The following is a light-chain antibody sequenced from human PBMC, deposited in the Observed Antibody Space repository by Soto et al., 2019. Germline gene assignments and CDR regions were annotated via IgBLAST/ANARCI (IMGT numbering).Light chain of an antibody. V-gene: IGKV3-15*01. CDR3: QQYIKGPLT. J-gene: IGKJ4*01. Sequence: EIVMTQSPATLSVSPGDRATLSCRASQSLGNFLAWYQQKPGQAPRLLIYDVSTRATGIPARFSGSGSGTEFTLTISSLQSEDFAVYYCQQYIKGPLTFGGGTKVE. CDR2: DVS. CDR1: QSLGNF.